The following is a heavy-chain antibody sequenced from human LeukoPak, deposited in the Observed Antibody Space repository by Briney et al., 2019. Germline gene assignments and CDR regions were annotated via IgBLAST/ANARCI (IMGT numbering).Heavy chain of an antibody. J-gene: IGHJ6*02. CDR1: GFTFSSSA. CDR3: AKAGGFSYYYGMDV. V-gene: IGHV3-23*01. D-gene: IGHD3-3*01. CDR2: ISASGGST. Sequence: GGSLRLSCAASGFTFSSSAMSWVRQVPGKGLEWVSGISASGGSTSYADSVRGRFTISRDNSKNTLYVQMNSLRDEDTAVYYCAKAGGFSYYYGMDVWGQGTTVTVSS.